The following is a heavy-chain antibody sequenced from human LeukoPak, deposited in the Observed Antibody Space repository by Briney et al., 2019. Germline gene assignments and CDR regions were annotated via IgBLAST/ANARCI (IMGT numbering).Heavy chain of an antibody. V-gene: IGHV3-21*04. CDR3: AREGSWYAYWDY. D-gene: IGHD6-13*01. CDR1: GFTFSSYS. CDR2: ISSSSSYI. Sequence: GGSLRLSCAASGFTFSSYSMNWVRQAGGKGGDWVGSISSSSSYIYYADSVKGRFTISRDNARNLLYLQMNSLRAEETAVYYCAREGSWYAYWDYWGQGTLVTVSS. J-gene: IGHJ4*02.